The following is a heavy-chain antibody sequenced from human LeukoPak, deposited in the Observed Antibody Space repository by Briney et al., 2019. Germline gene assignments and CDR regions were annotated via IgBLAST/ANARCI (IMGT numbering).Heavy chain of an antibody. V-gene: IGHV3-74*03. Sequence: PGGSLRLSCVASGFTFSAYWVHWVRQAPGKGLVWVSRTNNDGSVTTYAGSVKGRFTISRDNVQQMLYLQMSSLRPEDTAVYYCARGNYLGMDVWGQGTTVTVSS. CDR2: TNNDGSVT. CDR1: GFTFSAYW. J-gene: IGHJ6*02. CDR3: ARGNYLGMDV.